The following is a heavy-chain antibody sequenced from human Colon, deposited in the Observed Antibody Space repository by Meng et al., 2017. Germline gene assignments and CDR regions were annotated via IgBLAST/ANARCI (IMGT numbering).Heavy chain of an antibody. CDR2: ISSIGRTK. J-gene: IGHJ4*02. CDR3: ARDPRRGDSGFDSVDY. D-gene: IGHD5-12*01. V-gene: IGHV3-11*01. Sequence: QVQLVESGGGLVEPGGSLRLSCTASGFTLLDYYMAWIRQAPGKGLEWVPHISSIGRTKYSADSVKGRFTISRDNAKNSLYLQLDGLTAGDTAVYYCARDPRRGDSGFDSVDYWGQGTLVTVSS. CDR1: GFTLLDYY.